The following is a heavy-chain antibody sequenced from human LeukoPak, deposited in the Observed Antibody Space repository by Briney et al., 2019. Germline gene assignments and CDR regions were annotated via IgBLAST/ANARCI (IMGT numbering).Heavy chain of an antibody. Sequence: PGGSLRLSCAASGFTFSSYGMHWVRRAPGKGLEWVAFISSDGSNKYYADSVKGRFTISRDNSKNTLYLQMSSLRAEDTAVYYCVKDLREGMIVPDAFDIWGQGTMVTVSS. J-gene: IGHJ3*02. CDR2: ISSDGSNK. CDR1: GFTFSSYG. D-gene: IGHD3-22*01. CDR3: VKDLREGMIVPDAFDI. V-gene: IGHV3-30*18.